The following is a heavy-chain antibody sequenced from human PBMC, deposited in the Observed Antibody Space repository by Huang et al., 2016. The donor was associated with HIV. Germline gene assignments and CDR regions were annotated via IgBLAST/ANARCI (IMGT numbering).Heavy chain of an antibody. V-gene: IGHV4-39*01. CDR2: IHYSGST. D-gene: IGHD2-15*01. CDR3: ARPIGFEFSGPSWAFDI. Sequence: QLQLQESGPGLVKPSETLSLTCTVSGGSISGSSYYWGWIRQPPGKGLEWIGRIHYSGSTDYNPSLKSRVTISVDTSKNQFSLKLSSVTAADTAVYYCARPIGFEFSGPSWAFDIWGQGTMVTVSS. CDR1: GGSISGSSYY. J-gene: IGHJ3*02.